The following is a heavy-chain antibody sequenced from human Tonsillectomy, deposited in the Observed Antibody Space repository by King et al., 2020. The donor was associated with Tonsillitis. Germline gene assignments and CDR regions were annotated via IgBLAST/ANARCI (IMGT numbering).Heavy chain of an antibody. V-gene: IGHV1-46*01. J-gene: IGHJ6*02. CDR3: ARALWFGPTAGPYYYYYGMDV. CDR1: GYTITLYY. D-gene: IGHD3-10*01. CDR2: INPRGGST. Sequence: VQLVESGAEVQKPGASVQVSCKASGYTITLYYMHWVRQAPGQGLEWMGIINPRGGSTIYAQKFQGRVTMTRDASTSTVYMELSSLRFEDTAVYYCARALWFGPTAGPYYYYYGMDVWGQGTTVTVSS.